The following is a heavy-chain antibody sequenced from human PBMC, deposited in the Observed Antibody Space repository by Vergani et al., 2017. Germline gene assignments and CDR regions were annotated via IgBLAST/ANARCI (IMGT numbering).Heavy chain of an antibody. D-gene: IGHD5-18*01. Sequence: QLQLQESGPGLVKPSETLSLTCTVSGGSISSSSYYWGWIRQPPGKGLEWIGSIYYSGSTYYNPSLKSRVTISVDTSKNQFSLKLSSVTAADTAVYYCARIRDDSYGIYAFDIWGQGTMVTVSS. CDR1: GGSISSSSYY. CDR3: ARIRDDSYGIYAFDI. V-gene: IGHV4-39*01. CDR2: IYYSGST. J-gene: IGHJ3*02.